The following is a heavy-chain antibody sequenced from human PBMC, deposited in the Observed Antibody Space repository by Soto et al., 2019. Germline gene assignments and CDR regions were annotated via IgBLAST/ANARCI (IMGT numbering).Heavy chain of an antibody. J-gene: IGHJ5*02. CDR2: MNPNSGNT. V-gene: IGHV1-8*01. CDR3: ASSPIVGATGWFDP. CDR1: GYTFTSYD. Sequence: ASVKVSCKASGYTFTSYDINWVRQATGQGLEWMGWMNPNSGNTGYAQKFQGRVTMTRNTSISTAYMELSSLGSEDTAVYYCASSPIVGATGWFDPWGQGTLVTVSA. D-gene: IGHD1-26*01.